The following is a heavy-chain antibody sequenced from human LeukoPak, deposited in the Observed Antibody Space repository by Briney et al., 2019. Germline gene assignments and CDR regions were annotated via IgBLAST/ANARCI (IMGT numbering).Heavy chain of an antibody. CDR3: ARGMGATTVVTPLDY. CDR1: GGTFSSYA. D-gene: IGHD4-23*01. V-gene: IGHV1-69*05. J-gene: IGHJ4*02. CDR2: IIPIFGTA. Sequence: SVKVSCKASGGTFSSYAISWVRQAPGQGVEWMGGIIPIFGTANYAQKFQGRVTITTDESTSTAYMELSSLRSEDTAVYYCARGMGATTVVTPLDYWGQGTLVTVSS.